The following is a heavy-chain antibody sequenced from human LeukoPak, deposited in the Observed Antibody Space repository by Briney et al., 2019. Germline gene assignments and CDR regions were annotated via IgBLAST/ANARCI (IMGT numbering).Heavy chain of an antibody. D-gene: IGHD5-18*01. V-gene: IGHV3-48*01. Sequence: GGSLRLSCAASGFTFRAYSMNWVRQAPEKGLEWVSYIGSSSSPIYYADSVKGRFTISRDNAKNSLYLQMDSLRAEDTAVYYCARDQAYSSDYWGQGTLVTVSS. CDR1: GFTFRAYS. CDR3: ARDQAYSSDY. J-gene: IGHJ4*02. CDR2: IGSSSSPI.